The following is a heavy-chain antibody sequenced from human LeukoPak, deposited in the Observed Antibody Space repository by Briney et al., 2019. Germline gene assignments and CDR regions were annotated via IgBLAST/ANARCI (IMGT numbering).Heavy chain of an antibody. Sequence: PGGSLRLSCAASGFTFSNAWMSWVRQAPGRGLEWVGRIKSKTDGGTTDYAAPVKGRFTISRDDSKNKLYLEMNSLKAEDPAVYYCAKHLVHRRIAAARSRFDPWGQGTLVTVSS. V-gene: IGHV3-15*01. CDR3: AKHLVHRRIAAARSRFDP. CDR1: GFTFSNAW. D-gene: IGHD6-13*01. J-gene: IGHJ5*02. CDR2: IKSKTDGGTT.